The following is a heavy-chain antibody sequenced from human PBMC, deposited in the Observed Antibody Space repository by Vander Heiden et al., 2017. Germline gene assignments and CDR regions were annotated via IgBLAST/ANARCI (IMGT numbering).Heavy chain of an antibody. CDR2: VWYDGSND. D-gene: IGHD5-12*01. J-gene: IGHJ4*02. V-gene: IGHV3-33*01. CDR3: ARVPNPVDYFDY. CDR1: GFKFSSYG. Sequence: QVQLVETGGGVVQPGRSLSPHCVAPGFKFSSYGMHWVRQAPGKGLEWVAVVWYDGSNDQYGDSVKGRFPVSRDNSKNPLYMQMNSLRAEDTAVYYCARVPNPVDYFDYWCQGTLVTVSS.